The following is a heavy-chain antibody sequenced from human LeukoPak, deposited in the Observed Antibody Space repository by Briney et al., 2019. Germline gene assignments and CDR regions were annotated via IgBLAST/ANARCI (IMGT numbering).Heavy chain of an antibody. D-gene: IGHD6-19*01. V-gene: IGHV3-7*01. CDR3: AKSIAVAGLAGGRTFDY. Sequence: PGGSLRLSCAASGFTFSSYSMNWVRQAPGKGLGWVANINQDGTEKYYVDSVKGRFTISRDNSKNTLYLQMNSLRAEDTAVYYCAKSIAVAGLAGGRTFDYWGQGTLVTVSS. J-gene: IGHJ4*02. CDR2: INQDGTEK. CDR1: GFTFSSYS.